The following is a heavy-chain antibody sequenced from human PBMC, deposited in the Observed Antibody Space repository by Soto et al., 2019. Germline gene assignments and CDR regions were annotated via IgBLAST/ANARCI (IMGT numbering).Heavy chain of an antibody. Sequence: PSETLSLTCTVSGGSSSSSSYYWGWILQPPGKGPEWIGSIYYSGSTYYNPSLKSRVTISVDTSKNQFSLKLSSVTAADTAVYYCARHPGYSSSWPVPYYFDYRGQGTLVTVS. CDR3: ARHPGYSSSWPVPYYFDY. CDR1: GGSSSSSSYY. D-gene: IGHD6-13*01. CDR2: IYYSGST. V-gene: IGHV4-39*01. J-gene: IGHJ4*02.